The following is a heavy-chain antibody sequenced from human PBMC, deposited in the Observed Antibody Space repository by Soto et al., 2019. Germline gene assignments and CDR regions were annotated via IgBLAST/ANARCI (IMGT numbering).Heavy chain of an antibody. CDR3: ARDLGYCSGGSCYPGWFDP. V-gene: IGHV1-3*01. J-gene: IGHJ5*02. Sequence: QVQLVQSGAEVKKPGASVKVSCKASGYTFTSYAMHWVRQAPGQRLEWMGWINAGNGNTTYSQKFQGRVTITRDTSASTAYMELSSLRSEDTAVYYCARDLGYCSGGSCYPGWFDPWGQGTLVTVSS. CDR1: GYTFTSYA. D-gene: IGHD2-15*01. CDR2: INAGNGNT.